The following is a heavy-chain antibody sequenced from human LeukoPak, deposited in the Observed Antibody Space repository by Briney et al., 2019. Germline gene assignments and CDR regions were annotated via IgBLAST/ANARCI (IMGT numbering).Heavy chain of an antibody. CDR3: GKTDIWFNPIDY. CDR1: GVSISSNEW. Sequence: SGTLSLTCAVSGVSISSNEWWIWVRQSPGQGLEWIGEIHRDGRTRYSPSLTSRVSMSIDYSKNQFSLKVSSVTAADTAIYYCGKTDIWFNPIDYWGPGSLVIVAS. D-gene: IGHD3-9*01. CDR2: IHRDGRT. J-gene: IGHJ4*02. V-gene: IGHV4-4*02.